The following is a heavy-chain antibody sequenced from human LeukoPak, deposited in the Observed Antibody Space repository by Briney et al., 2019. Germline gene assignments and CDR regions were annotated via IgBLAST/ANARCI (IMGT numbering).Heavy chain of an antibody. CDR2: IIPILGIA. CDR1: GYTFTSYY. V-gene: IGHV1-69*02. CDR3: AVGGVVPAAISWGRAGY. J-gene: IGHJ4*02. D-gene: IGHD2-2*01. Sequence: GASVKVSCKASGYTFTSYYMHWVRQAPGQGLEWMGRIIPILGIANYAQKFQGRVTITADKSTSTAYMELSSLRSEDTAVYYCAVGGVVPAAISWGRAGYWGQGTLVTVSS.